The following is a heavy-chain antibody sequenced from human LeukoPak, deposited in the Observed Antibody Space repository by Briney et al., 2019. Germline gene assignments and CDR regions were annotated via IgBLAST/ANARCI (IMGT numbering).Heavy chain of an antibody. CDR2: IIPIFGDP. V-gene: IGHV1-69*01. CDR1: GGTFSSYA. J-gene: IGHJ4*02. Sequence: SVKVSCKASGGTFSSYAISWVRQAPGHGLEWMGGIIPIFGDPTYAQKFQGRVTITADESTSTAYMELTSLRSEDMAFYYCARGYTSDTNILDYLDFWGQGTLVTVSS. CDR3: ARGYTSDTNILDYLDF. D-gene: IGHD2-15*01.